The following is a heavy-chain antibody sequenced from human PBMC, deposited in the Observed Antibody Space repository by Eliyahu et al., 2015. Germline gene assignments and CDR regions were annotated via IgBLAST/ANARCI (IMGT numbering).Heavy chain of an antibody. CDR3: VNKGRDCSGGTCYSGFDY. V-gene: IGHV3-64D*06. Sequence: EVQLVESGGGLVQPGGSLXLSCSXSGFPFXAXXXHWVRQAPGKGLEYVSTVNSNGGRTYYADSVKGRFIISRDNSKSTLYLQMSSLRAEDTAVYYCVNKGRDCSGGTCYSGFDYWGQGTLVTVSS. J-gene: IGHJ4*02. CDR1: GFPFXAXX. CDR2: VNSNGGRT. D-gene: IGHD2-15*01.